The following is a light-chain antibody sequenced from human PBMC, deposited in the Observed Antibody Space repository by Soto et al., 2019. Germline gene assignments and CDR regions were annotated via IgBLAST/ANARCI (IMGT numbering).Light chain of an antibody. V-gene: IGLV1-40*01. CDR2: GNS. Sequence: QCVLTQPPSVSGAPGQRVTISCTGSSNNIGAGYDVHWYQQLPGTAPKLLIYGNSNRPSGVPDRFSGSKSGTSASLAITGLQAEDEADYYCQSYDSSLSGWVFGGGTQLTFL. J-gene: IGLJ3*02. CDR3: QSYDSSLSGWV. CDR1: SNNIGAGYD.